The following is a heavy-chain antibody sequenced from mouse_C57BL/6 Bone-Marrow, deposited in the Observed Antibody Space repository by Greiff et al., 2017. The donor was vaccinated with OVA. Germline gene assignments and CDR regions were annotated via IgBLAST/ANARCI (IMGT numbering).Heavy chain of an antibody. V-gene: IGHV5-4*01. CDR3: ARETLGLAFAY. Sequence: EVKVVESGGGLVKPGGSLKLSCAASGFTFSSYSMYWVRQTPEKRLEWVANINHDGSYTYYTDNVKGRFTISRDNAKNNLYMQMSHLKSEDTAMYYCARETLGLAFAYWGQGTLVTVSA. D-gene: IGHD4-1*01. J-gene: IGHJ3*01. CDR1: GFTFSSYS. CDR2: INHDGSYT.